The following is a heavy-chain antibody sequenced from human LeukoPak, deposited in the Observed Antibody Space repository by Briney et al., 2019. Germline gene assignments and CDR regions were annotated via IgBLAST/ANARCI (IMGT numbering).Heavy chain of an antibody. D-gene: IGHD1-26*01. J-gene: IGHJ6*02. CDR3: ARDLLGVPKTYHYYGMDV. CDR1: GFTVSSNY. CDR2: IYSGGST. Sequence: GGSLRLSCAASGFTVSSNYMSWVRQAPGKGLEWVSVIYSGGSTYYADSVKGRFTISRDNSKNTLYLQMNSLRAEDTAVYYCARDLLGVPKTYHYYGMDVWGQGTTVTLSS. V-gene: IGHV3-66*01.